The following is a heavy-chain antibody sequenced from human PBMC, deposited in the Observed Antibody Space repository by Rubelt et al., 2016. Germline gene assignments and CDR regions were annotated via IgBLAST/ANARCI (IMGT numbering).Heavy chain of an antibody. CDR1: GGSFSGSY. CDR3: ARVTGGSSDY. CDR2: INHSGST. V-gene: IGHV4-34*01. D-gene: IGHD3-16*01. J-gene: IGHJ4*02. Sequence: QVQLQQWGAGLLKPSETLSLTCAVYGGSFSGSYWSWTRPPPGKGLEWLGEINHSGSTHYNPSFKSRVTISVDTAKSQFSLKLSSGTAADTAGYYCARVTGGSSDYWGQGTLVTVSS.